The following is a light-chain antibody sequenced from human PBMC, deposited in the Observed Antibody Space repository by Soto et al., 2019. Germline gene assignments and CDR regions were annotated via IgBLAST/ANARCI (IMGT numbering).Light chain of an antibody. CDR3: SSYTSSSTYV. V-gene: IGLV2-18*02. CDR1: SSDVGNSNG. Sequence: QSVLTQPPSVSGSPGQSVAISCTGTSSDVGNSNGVSWYQQAPGTAPKLMIYDVTNRPSGVPDRFSGSKSGNTASLTISGLQAEDEADYSCSSYTSSSTYVFRTGTKVTVL. J-gene: IGLJ1*01. CDR2: DVT.